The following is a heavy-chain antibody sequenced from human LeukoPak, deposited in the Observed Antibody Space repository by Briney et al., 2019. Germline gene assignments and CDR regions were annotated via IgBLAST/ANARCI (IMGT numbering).Heavy chain of an antibody. CDR2: ISSSSSYI. CDR1: GFTFSSYS. V-gene: IGHV3-21*01. J-gene: IGHJ3*02. D-gene: IGHD2-15*01. Sequence: PGGSLRLSCAASGFTFSSYSMNWVRQAPGKGLEWVSSISSSSSYIYYADSVKGRFTISRDNAKNSLYLQMNSLRAEDTAVYYCAREGGGGRAFDTWGQGTMVTVSS. CDR3: AREGGGGRAFDT.